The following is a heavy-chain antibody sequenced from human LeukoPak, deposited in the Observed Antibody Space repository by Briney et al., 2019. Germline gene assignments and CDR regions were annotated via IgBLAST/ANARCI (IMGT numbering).Heavy chain of an antibody. V-gene: IGHV4-61*02. CDR1: GGSISSGSYY. D-gene: IGHD1-26*01. CDR3: ARDPYSGSYGNYYYYFMDV. Sequence: SETLSLTCTVSGGSISSGSYYWSWIRQPAGKGLEWIWRIYTSGSTNYNPSLESRVTISVDTSQNQFSLKLRSVTAADPAVYYCARDPYSGSYGNYYYYFMDVWGKGTTVTVSS. J-gene: IGHJ6*03. CDR2: IYTSGST.